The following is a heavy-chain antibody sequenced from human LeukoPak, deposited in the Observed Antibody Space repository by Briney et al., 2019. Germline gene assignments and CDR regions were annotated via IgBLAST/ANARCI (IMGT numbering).Heavy chain of an antibody. V-gene: IGHV3-11*06. CDR3: ARGDSLTTAVDY. Sequence: GGSLRLSCAASGFTSSDYYMSCIRQAPGKGREGVSYISSSSSYTNYADSVKGRFTISRDNAKNSLYLQMNSLRAEDTAVYYCARGDSLTTAVDYWGQGTLVTVSS. J-gene: IGHJ4*02. D-gene: IGHD4/OR15-4a*01. CDR2: ISSSSSYT. CDR1: GFTSSDYY.